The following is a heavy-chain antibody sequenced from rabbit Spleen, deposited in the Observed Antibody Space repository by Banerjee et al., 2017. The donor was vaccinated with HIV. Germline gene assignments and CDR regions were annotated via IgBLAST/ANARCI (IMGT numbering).Heavy chain of an antibody. J-gene: IGHJ6*01. CDR1: GFSFSSSDY. V-gene: IGHV1S40*01. CDR2: IYTGTSGNT. Sequence: QSLEESGGDLVKPGASLTLTCTASGFSFSSSDYMCWVRQAPGKGLEWIACIYTGTSGNTYYASWAEGRFTISKTSSTTVTLQMTSLTAADTATYFCARDITSSTVYNGAYNLWGPGTLVTVS. CDR3: ARDITSSTVYNGAYNL. D-gene: IGHD1-1*01.